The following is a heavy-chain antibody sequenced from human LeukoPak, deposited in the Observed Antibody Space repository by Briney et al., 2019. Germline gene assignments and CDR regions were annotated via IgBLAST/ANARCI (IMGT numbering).Heavy chain of an antibody. D-gene: IGHD3-22*01. Sequence: SGGSLRLSCAASGFSFSSYAMNWVRQAPGKGLEWVSGISPSGSSTNYADSVQGRFTVSRDNSKDMLYLQMNSMRAEDTAMYYCAKDWHYDSRGLNYLDYWGQGALVTVSS. CDR1: GFSFSSYA. CDR3: AKDWHYDSRGLNYLDY. V-gene: IGHV3-23*01. J-gene: IGHJ4*02. CDR2: ISPSGSST.